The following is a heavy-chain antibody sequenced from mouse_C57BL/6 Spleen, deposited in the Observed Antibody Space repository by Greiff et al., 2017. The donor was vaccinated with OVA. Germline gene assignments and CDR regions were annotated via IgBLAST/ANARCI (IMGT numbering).Heavy chain of an antibody. CDR1: GFTFSSYT. J-gene: IGHJ3*01. V-gene: IGHV5-9*01. CDR2: ISGGGGNT. CDR3: ARHWAAQAPFAY. D-gene: IGHD3-2*02. Sequence: EVQLVESGGGLVKPGGSLKLSCAASGFTFSSYTMSWVRQTPEKRLEWVATISGGGGNTYYPDSVKGRFTISRDNAKNTLYLQMSSLRSEDTALYYCARHWAAQAPFAYWGQGTLVTVSA.